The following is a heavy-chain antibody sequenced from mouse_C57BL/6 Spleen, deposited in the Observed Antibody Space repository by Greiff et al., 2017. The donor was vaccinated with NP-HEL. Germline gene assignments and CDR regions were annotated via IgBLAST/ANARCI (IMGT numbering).Heavy chain of an antibody. CDR2: IDPEDGDT. CDR3: TQDYGSSYHYFDY. V-gene: IGHV14-1*01. D-gene: IGHD1-1*01. J-gene: IGHJ2*01. CDR1: GFNIKDYY. Sequence: EVQLQQSGAELVRPGASVKLSCTASGFNIKDYYMHWVKQRPEQGLEWIGRIDPEDGDTEYAPKFQGKATMTADTSSNTAYLQLSSLTSEDTAVYYCTQDYGSSYHYFDYWGQGTTLTVSS.